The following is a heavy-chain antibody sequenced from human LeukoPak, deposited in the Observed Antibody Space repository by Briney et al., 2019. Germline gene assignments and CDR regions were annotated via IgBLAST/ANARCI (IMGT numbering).Heavy chain of an antibody. V-gene: IGHV3-23*01. CDR3: AKDRNWNYIFDY. D-gene: IGHD1-7*01. CDR2: ISGSGGST. J-gene: IGHJ4*02. CDR1: GFTFSSYA. Sequence: GGSLRLFCAASGFTFSSYAMNWVRQAPGKGLEWISAISGSGGSTYYADSVKGRFTISRDNSKNTLYLQMNSLRAEDTAVYYCAKDRNWNYIFDYWGQGTLVTVSS.